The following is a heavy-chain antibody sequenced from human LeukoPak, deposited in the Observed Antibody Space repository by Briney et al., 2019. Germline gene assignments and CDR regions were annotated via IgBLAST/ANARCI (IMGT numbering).Heavy chain of an antibody. CDR3: AKGGLRWAAAVDY. D-gene: IGHD6-13*01. V-gene: IGHV3-23*01. CDR2: ISGSGGST. Sequence: PGGSLRLSCAASGFTVSSNYMSWVRQAPGKGLEWVSAISGSGGSTYYADSVKGRFTISRDNSKNTLYLQMNSLRAEDTAVYYCAKGGLRWAAAVDYWGQGTLVTVSS. CDR1: GFTVSSNY. J-gene: IGHJ4*02.